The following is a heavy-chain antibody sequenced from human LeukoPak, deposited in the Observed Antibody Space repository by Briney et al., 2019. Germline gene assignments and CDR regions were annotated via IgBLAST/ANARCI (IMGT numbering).Heavy chain of an antibody. Sequence: LSLTCTVSGGSISSYYWSWIRQAPGKGLEWVSYISSSSSYTNYADSVKGRFTISRDNAKNSLYLQMNSLRAEDTAVYYCARSPRIAAAGSYFDYWGQGTLVTVSS. CDR2: ISSSSSYT. CDR1: GGSISSYY. CDR3: ARSPRIAAAGSYFDY. D-gene: IGHD6-13*01. V-gene: IGHV3-11*06. J-gene: IGHJ4*02.